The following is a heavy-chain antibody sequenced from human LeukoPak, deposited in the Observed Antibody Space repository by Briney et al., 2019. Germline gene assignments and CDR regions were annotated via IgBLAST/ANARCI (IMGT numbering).Heavy chain of an antibody. D-gene: IGHD1-1*01. V-gene: IGHV1-2*02. Sequence: ASLKVSCKASGYTFTGYYMHWVRQAPGQGLEWIGWINPNSGGTNYAQKFQGRVTMTRDTSISTAYMELSRLRSDDTAVYYCARDLIQLELYYFDYWGQGTLVTVSS. CDR3: ARDLIQLELYYFDY. CDR1: GYTFTGYY. J-gene: IGHJ4*02. CDR2: INPNSGGT.